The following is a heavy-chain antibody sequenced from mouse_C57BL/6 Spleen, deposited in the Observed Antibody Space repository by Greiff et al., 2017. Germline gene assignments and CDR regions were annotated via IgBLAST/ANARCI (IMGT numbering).Heavy chain of an antibody. Sequence: EVKVVESGGGLVKPGGSLKLSCAASGFTFSSYAMSWVRQTPEKRLEWVATISDGGSYTYYPDNVKGRFTISRDNAKNHLYLQMSHLKSEDTAVYYCARALYYGYAMDYWGQGTSVTVSS. CDR3: ARALYYGYAMDY. V-gene: IGHV5-4*03. CDR1: GFTFSSYA. CDR2: ISDGGSYT. D-gene: IGHD2-1*01. J-gene: IGHJ4*01.